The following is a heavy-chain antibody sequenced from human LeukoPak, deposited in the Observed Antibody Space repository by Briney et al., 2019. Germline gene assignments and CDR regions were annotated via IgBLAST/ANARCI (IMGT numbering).Heavy chain of an antibody. J-gene: IGHJ4*02. Sequence: GGSLRLSCAASGFTFSRFSMNWVRQARAKGLEWVSYISSSSRTIYYADSVKGRFTISRDNAKNSLYLQMNSLRDKDTAVYYCARTSGLGRFDYWGQGTLVTVSS. CDR2: ISSSSRTI. CDR3: ARTSGLGRFDY. D-gene: IGHD7-27*01. V-gene: IGHV3-48*02. CDR1: GFTFSRFS.